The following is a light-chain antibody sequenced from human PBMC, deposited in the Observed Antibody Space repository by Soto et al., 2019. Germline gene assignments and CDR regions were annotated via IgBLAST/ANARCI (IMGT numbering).Light chain of an antibody. CDR1: EGVSTN. CDR2: GAS. Sequence: EIEMTQSPATLSLAPGERVTLSCRASEGVSTNLAWYQQKAGQAPRLLIYGASTRATGIPARFSGSGSGTQLTLTISSLQSEYFAVYYCPQYTILLPFGPVTKFHIK. V-gene: IGKV3-15*01. J-gene: IGKJ3*01. CDR3: PQYTILLP.